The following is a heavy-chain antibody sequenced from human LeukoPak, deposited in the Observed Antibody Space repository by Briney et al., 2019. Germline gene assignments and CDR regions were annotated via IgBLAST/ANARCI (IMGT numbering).Heavy chain of an antibody. CDR1: DDSITIYY. D-gene: IGHD6-13*01. Sequence: PSETLSLTCTVSDDSITIYYWTWIRQPPGKGLGWIGYIDHTGSTNYNPSLNSRVTISRDTSKNQFSLKLSSVTAADTAVYYCARTTEAHSWRTRYYDYYMDVWGKGTTVTVSS. V-gene: IGHV4-59*01. CDR3: ARTTEAHSWRTRYYDYYMDV. CDR2: IDHTGST. J-gene: IGHJ6*03.